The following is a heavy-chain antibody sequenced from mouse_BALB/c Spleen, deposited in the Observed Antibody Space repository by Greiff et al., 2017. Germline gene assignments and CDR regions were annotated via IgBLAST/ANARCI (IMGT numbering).Heavy chain of an antibody. CDR2: IYPGNSDT. V-gene: IGHV1-5*01. Sequence: EAQLQQSGTVLARPGASVKMSCKASGYTFTSYWMHWVKQRPGQGLEWIGAIYPGNSDTSYNQKFKGKAKLTAVTSTSTAYMELSSLTNEDSAVYYCTRERDYYGSSLYAMDYWGQGTSVTVSS. J-gene: IGHJ4*01. D-gene: IGHD1-1*01. CDR3: TRERDYYGSSLYAMDY. CDR1: GYTFTSYW.